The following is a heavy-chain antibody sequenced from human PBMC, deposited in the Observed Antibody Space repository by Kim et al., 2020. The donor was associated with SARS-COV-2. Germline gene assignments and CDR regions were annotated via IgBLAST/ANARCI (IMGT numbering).Heavy chain of an antibody. V-gene: IGHV3-23*01. D-gene: IGHD3-22*01. CDR3: AKAYYYDSSGYYRPVSYFQH. CDR1: GFTFSSYA. J-gene: IGHJ1*01. CDR2: ISGSGGST. Sequence: GGSLRLSCAASGFTFSSYAMSWVRQAPGKGLEWVSAISGSGGSTYYADSVKGRFTISRDNSKNTLYLQMNSLRAEDTAVYYCAKAYYYDSSGYYRPVSYFQHWGQGTLVTVSS.